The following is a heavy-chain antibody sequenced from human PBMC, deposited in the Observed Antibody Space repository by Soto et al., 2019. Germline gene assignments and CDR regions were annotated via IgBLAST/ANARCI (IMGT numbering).Heavy chain of an antibody. Sequence: PSETLSLTCTVSGGSISSGDYYWSWIRQPPGKGLEWIGYIYYSGSTYYNPSLKSRVTISVDTSKNQFSLKLSSVTAADTAVYYCASVDTAMVHFDYWGQGTLVTVSS. D-gene: IGHD5-18*01. V-gene: IGHV4-30-4*01. CDR2: IYYSGST. CDR1: GGSISSGDYY. CDR3: ASVDTAMVHFDY. J-gene: IGHJ4*02.